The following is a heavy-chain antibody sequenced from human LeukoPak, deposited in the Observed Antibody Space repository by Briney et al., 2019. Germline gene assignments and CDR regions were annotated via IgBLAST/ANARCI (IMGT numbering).Heavy chain of an antibody. D-gene: IGHD2-15*01. CDR1: GYTFTGYY. J-gene: IGHJ4*02. Sequence: ASVKVSCKASGYTFTGYYMLWVRQAPGQGLEWMGWINPNSGGTNYAQKFQGRVTMTRDTSISTAYMELSSLRSDNTAVYYCARDERYCSGGTCYSGLPDFWGQGTLVTVSS. CDR2: INPNSGGT. CDR3: ARDERYCSGGTCYSGLPDF. V-gene: IGHV1-2*02.